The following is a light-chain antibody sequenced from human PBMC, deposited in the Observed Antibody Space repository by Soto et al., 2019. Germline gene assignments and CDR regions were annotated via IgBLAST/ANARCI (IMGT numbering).Light chain of an antibody. CDR2: GAS. Sequence: EIVLTQSPGTLSLSPGERATLSCRASQSVSSSYLAWYQQKPGQAPRLIIYGASDRATGIPDRFSGSGSGTDFTLTISRLEPEDFAVYYCQQYDIWPTFGQGTKLEIK. J-gene: IGKJ2*01. CDR3: QQYDIWPT. CDR1: QSVSSSY. V-gene: IGKV3-20*01.